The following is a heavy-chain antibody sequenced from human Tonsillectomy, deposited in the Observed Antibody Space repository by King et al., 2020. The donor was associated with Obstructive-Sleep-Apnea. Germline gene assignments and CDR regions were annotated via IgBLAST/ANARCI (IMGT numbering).Heavy chain of an antibody. J-gene: IGHJ6*02. D-gene: IGHD5-18*01. CDR3: AGIYTYGSAYHGLDV. V-gene: IGHV4-59*01. CDR2: IYYSGTT. CDR1: GGSISSYY. Sequence: VQLQESGPGLVKPSETLSLTCTVSGGSISSYYWCWIRQPPGKGLEWIGYIYYSGTTNYNPSLKSRVTISVDTSKNQFSLKLSSVTAADTAVYYCAGIYTYGSAYHGLDVWGQGTTVTVSS.